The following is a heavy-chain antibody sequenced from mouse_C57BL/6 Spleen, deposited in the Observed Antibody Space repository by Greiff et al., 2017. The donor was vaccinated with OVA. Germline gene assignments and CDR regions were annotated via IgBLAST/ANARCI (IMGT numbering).Heavy chain of an antibody. CDR2: ISSGGSYT. Sequence: EVQVVESGGDLVKPGGSLKLSCAASGFTFSSYGMSWVRQTPDKRLEWVATISSGGSYTYYPDSVKGRFTISRDNAKNTLYLQMSSLKSEDTAMYYCARQTAQAWFAYWGQGTLVTVSA. J-gene: IGHJ3*01. V-gene: IGHV5-6*01. CDR3: ARQTAQAWFAY. D-gene: IGHD3-2*02. CDR1: GFTFSSYG.